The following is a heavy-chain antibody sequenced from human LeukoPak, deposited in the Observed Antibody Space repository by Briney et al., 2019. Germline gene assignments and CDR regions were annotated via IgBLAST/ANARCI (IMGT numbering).Heavy chain of an antibody. Sequence: SETLSLTCTVSGGSISSNSHYWSWIRHPPGKGLDYIRYIYYSGTTKYNPSLKSRVTISIDTSKNQFSLNLISVTAADTAVYYCARGTLLYSSAWYVNWFDPWGQGTLVTVSS. V-gene: IGHV4-61*01. D-gene: IGHD6-19*01. CDR2: IYYSGTT. CDR1: GGSISSNSHY. CDR3: ARGTLLYSSAWYVNWFDP. J-gene: IGHJ5*02.